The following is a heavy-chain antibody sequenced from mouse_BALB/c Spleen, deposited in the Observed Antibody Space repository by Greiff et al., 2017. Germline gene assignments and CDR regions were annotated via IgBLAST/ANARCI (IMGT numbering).Heavy chain of an antibody. CDR1: GYAFSSYW. Sequence: QVQLLQPGAELVRPGSSVKISCKASGYAFSSYWMNWVKQRPGQGLEWIGQIYPGDGDTNYNGKFKGKATLTADKSSSTAYMQLSSLTSEDSAVYFCARFNYGNPYYFDYWGQGTTLTVSS. CDR2: IYPGDGDT. CDR3: ARFNYGNPYYFDY. D-gene: IGHD2-1*01. J-gene: IGHJ2*01. V-gene: IGHV1-80*01.